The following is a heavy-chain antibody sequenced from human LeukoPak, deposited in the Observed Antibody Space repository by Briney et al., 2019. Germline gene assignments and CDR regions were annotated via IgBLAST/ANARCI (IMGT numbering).Heavy chain of an antibody. Sequence: ASVKVSCKASGYTFTSYDINWVRQATGQGLEWMGWMNPNSGNTGYAQKFQGRVTITADKSTSTAYMELSSLRSEDTAVYYCATRDNIAARLCYYYMDVWGKGTTVTVSS. J-gene: IGHJ6*03. CDR2: MNPNSGNT. CDR1: GYTFTSYD. D-gene: IGHD6-6*01. V-gene: IGHV1-8*03. CDR3: ATRDNIAARLCYYYMDV.